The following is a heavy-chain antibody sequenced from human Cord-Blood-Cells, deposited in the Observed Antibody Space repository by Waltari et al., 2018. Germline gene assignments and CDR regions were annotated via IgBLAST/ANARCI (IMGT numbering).Heavy chain of an antibody. D-gene: IGHD2-2*01. J-gene: IGHJ5*02. Sequence: EVQLVESGGGLIQPGGSLRLSCAASGFTVSSNYMSWVRQAPGKGLEWVSVIYSGGSTYYADSVKGRFIISRDNSKNTLYLQMNSLRAEDTAVYYCARDGVPAARGWFDPWGQGTLVTVSS. V-gene: IGHV3-53*01. CDR2: IYSGGST. CDR1: GFTVSSNY. CDR3: ARDGVPAARGWFDP.